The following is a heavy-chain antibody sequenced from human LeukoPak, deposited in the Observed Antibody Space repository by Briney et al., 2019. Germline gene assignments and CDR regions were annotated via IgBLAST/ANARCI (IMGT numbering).Heavy chain of an antibody. J-gene: IGHJ4*02. D-gene: IGHD3-22*01. CDR3: ARAYYYDRLHFDY. Sequence: ASVKVSCKASGYTFTGYYMHWVRQAPGQGLEWMGCINPNNGGTNYAQKFQGRVTMTRDTSISTAYMELSSLRSDDTAVYYCARAYYYDRLHFDYWGQGTLVTVSS. CDR2: INPNNGGT. V-gene: IGHV1-2*02. CDR1: GYTFTGYY.